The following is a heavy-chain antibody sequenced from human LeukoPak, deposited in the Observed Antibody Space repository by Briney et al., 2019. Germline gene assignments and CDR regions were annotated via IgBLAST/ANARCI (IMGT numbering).Heavy chain of an antibody. CDR1: AYSISSGYY. Sequence: PSETLSLTCTISAYSISSGYYWGWIRQPPGQGLEWIGSIYHSGSTYYNPSLKSRVTISVDTSKNQFSLKLSSVTAADTAVYYCARRHRSMVRGASNWFDPWGQGTLVTVSS. CDR2: IYHSGST. V-gene: IGHV4-38-2*02. J-gene: IGHJ5*02. CDR3: ARRHRSMVRGASNWFDP. D-gene: IGHD3-10*01.